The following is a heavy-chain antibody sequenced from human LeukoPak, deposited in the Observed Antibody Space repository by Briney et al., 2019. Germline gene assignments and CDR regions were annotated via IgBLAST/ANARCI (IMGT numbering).Heavy chain of an antibody. CDR2: ISGSGGST. V-gene: IGHV3-23*01. Sequence: PGGSLRLSCAASGFTFSSYAMSWVRQAPGKGLEWVSAISGSGGSTYYADSVKGRFTISRDNSKNTLYLQVNSLRAEDTAVYYCAKASADVDTAMMTSFDYWGQGTLVTDSS. J-gene: IGHJ4*02. D-gene: IGHD5-18*01. CDR3: AKASADVDTAMMTSFDY. CDR1: GFTFSSYA.